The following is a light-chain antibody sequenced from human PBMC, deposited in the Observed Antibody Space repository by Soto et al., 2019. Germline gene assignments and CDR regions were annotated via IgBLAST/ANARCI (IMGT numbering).Light chain of an antibody. CDR2: GVS. CDR3: QHYDGSHGT. CDR1: QSVSSNY. Sequence: EIVLTHTPGTLSLSPGEGATLSCRASQSVSSNYLAWYQQKPGQSPRLLIFGVSSRAAGIPDRFSGSGSGTDVTLTVSRLESEDFAVYYCQHYDGSHGTFGQGTRVEI. V-gene: IGKV3-20*01. J-gene: IGKJ1*01.